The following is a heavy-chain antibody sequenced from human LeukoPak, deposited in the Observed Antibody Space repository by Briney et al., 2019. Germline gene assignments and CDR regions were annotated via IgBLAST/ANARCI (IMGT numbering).Heavy chain of an antibody. CDR3: IAVAVAVGSLAFDI. D-gene: IGHD6-19*01. Sequence: GGSLRLSCAASGFTFSNAWMSWVRQAPGKGLEWVGRMKSKTDGGTTDYAAPVKGRFTISRDDSKNTLYLQMSSLKTEDTAVYYCIAVAVAVGSLAFDIWGQGTMVTVSS. CDR1: GFTFSNAW. V-gene: IGHV3-15*01. CDR2: MKSKTDGGTT. J-gene: IGHJ3*02.